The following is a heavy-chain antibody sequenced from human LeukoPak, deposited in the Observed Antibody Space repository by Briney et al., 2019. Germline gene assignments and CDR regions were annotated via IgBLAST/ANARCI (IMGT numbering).Heavy chain of an antibody. Sequence: GGSLRLSCAASGFTFSNYAMTWVRQAPGKGLEWVSTISDSGVGTYYADSVKGRFTISRDNSKNTLYLQMNSLRAEDTAGYYCAKLLVAYWGQGTLVTVSS. CDR3: AKLLVAY. V-gene: IGHV3-23*01. J-gene: IGHJ4*02. D-gene: IGHD2/OR15-2a*01. CDR2: ISDSGVGT. CDR1: GFTFSNYA.